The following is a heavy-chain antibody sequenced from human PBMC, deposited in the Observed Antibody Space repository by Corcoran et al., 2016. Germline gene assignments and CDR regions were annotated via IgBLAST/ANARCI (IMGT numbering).Heavy chain of an antibody. CDR3: ARGSAKGGAS. Sequence: QVQLQESGPGLVKPSETLSLTCTVSGGSVSSGSYYWSWIRQPPGKGLEWIGYIYYSGSTNYNPSLNSRVTISVDTSKNQFYLKLSSVTAADTAVYYCARGSAKGGASWGQGTLVTVSS. CDR2: IYYSGST. CDR1: GGSVSSGSYY. D-gene: IGHD1-26*01. V-gene: IGHV4-61*01. J-gene: IGHJ4*02.